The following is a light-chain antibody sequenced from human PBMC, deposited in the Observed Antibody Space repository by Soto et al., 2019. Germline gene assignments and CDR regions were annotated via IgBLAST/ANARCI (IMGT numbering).Light chain of an antibody. CDR2: GGS. CDR1: QSVSSSS. V-gene: IGKV3-20*01. Sequence: IVLTQSPGTLSLSPGERATLSCRASQSVSSSSLAWYQQKPGQAPRLLIYGGSSRATGIPDRFSGSGSGTDFTLTISRLEPEDFAVYYCQQYGTSPRTFGQGTKVEIK. J-gene: IGKJ1*01. CDR3: QQYGTSPRT.